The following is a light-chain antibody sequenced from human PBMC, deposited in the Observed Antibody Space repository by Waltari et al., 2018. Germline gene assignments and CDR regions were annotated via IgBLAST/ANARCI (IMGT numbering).Light chain of an antibody. Sequence: QSALTQPHSGSGSPGQSVTTPCPGSSSCFGAYNFVSCYQQHPGKAPKLIIFDVTQRPSGVPGHFSGSKSGNTASLTISGLQAADEADYYCCSYAGPYLLWVFGGGTKLTVL. CDR1: SSCFGAYNF. CDR2: DVT. V-gene: IGLV2-11*01. CDR3: CSYAGPYLLWV. J-gene: IGLJ3*02.